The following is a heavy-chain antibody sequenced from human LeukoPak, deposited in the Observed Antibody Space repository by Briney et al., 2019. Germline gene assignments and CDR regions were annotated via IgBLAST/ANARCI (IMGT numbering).Heavy chain of an antibody. CDR1: GFTFINAW. CDR3: TRDQTPYY. J-gene: IGHJ4*02. CDR2: IKAKAHGGTI. V-gene: IGHV3-15*01. Sequence: GGSLRLSCAASGFTFINAWMAWVRQAPGKGLEWVGRIKAKAHGGTIEYAAPVKGRFTISRDDSKGIAYLQMNSLKTEDTAMYYCTRDQTPYYWGQGTLVTVSS.